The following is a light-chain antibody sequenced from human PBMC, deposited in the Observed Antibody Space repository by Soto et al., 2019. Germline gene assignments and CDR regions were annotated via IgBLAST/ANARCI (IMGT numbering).Light chain of an antibody. J-gene: IGLJ2*01. CDR1: SSNIGSTS. V-gene: IGLV1-44*01. CDR3: SAYTHSNTVI. Sequence: QSVLTQPPSASGTPGQRVTISCSGSSSNIGSTSVYWYQQLPGTAPKLLIYSNDRRPSGVPDRLSASKSGTSASLAISGLQSEDEADYYCSAYTHSNTVIFGGGTKLTVL. CDR2: SND.